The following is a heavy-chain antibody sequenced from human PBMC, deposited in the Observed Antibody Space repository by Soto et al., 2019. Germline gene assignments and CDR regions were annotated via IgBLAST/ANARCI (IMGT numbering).Heavy chain of an antibody. CDR1: GGSISSGGYY. Sequence: SETLSLTCTVSGGSISSGGYYWSWIRQHPGKGLEWIGYIYYSGSTYYNPSLKSRVTISVDTSKNQFSLKLSSVTAADTAVYYCARGYCSGGSCYSAGWFDPWGQGTLVTVSS. CDR3: ARGYCSGGSCYSAGWFDP. CDR2: IYYSGST. D-gene: IGHD2-15*01. V-gene: IGHV4-31*03. J-gene: IGHJ5*02.